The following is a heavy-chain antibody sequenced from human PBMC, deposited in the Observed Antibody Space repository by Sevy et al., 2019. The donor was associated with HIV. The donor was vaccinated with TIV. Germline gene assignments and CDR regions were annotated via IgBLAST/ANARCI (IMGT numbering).Heavy chain of an antibody. CDR3: ARNYYDSSGYYFGGNPFDI. Sequence: GGSLRLSCAASGFNFSTSSMNWLRQAPGGGLEWLSYISSSSATIYYTDFVKGRFTISRDNAKNSLYLQMTTLRDEDTALYYCARNYYDSSGYYFGGNPFDIWGQGTMVTVSS. J-gene: IGHJ3*02. CDR1: GFNFSTSS. CDR2: ISSSSATI. D-gene: IGHD3-22*01. V-gene: IGHV3-48*02.